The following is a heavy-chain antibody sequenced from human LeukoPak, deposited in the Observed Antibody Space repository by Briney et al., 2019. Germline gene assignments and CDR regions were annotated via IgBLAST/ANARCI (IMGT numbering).Heavy chain of an antibody. CDR1: GYSISSGYY. CDR2: IYHSGST. CDR3: ARVYTANGPGGY. D-gene: IGHD1-1*01. V-gene: IGHV4-38-2*01. J-gene: IGHJ4*02. Sequence: SETLSLTCAVSGYSISSGYYWGWIRQPPGKGLEWIGSIYHSGSTYYNPSLKSRVTMSVDTSKNQFSLKLSSVTAADTAVYYCARVYTANGPGGYWGQGTLVTVSS.